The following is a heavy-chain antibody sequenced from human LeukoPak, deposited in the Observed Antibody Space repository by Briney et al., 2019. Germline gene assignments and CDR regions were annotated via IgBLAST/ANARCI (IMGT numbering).Heavy chain of an antibody. Sequence: GASVKVSCKASGYTFTSYGISWVRQAPGQRLEWMGWISAYNGNTNYAQKLQGRVTMTTDTSTSTAYMELRSLRSDDTAVYYCARDAYSSGWSDRFDPWGQGTLVTVSS. CDR2: ISAYNGNT. CDR3: ARDAYSSGWSDRFDP. V-gene: IGHV1-18*01. D-gene: IGHD6-19*01. CDR1: GYTFTSYG. J-gene: IGHJ5*02.